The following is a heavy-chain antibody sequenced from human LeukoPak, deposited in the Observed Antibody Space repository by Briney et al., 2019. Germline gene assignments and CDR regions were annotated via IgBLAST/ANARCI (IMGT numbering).Heavy chain of an antibody. D-gene: IGHD3-3*01. CDR1: GYSISSGYY. V-gene: IGHV4-38-2*02. J-gene: IGHJ4*02. CDR2: ISHSGST. Sequence: KSSETLSLTCTVSGYSISSGYYWGWIRQPPGKGLGWIGSISHSGSTYYNPSLKSRVTISLDTSKNQFSLKLTSVTAADTAVYFCARVSRRSGWYIDYCGQGTLVTVSS. CDR3: ARVSRRSGWYIDY.